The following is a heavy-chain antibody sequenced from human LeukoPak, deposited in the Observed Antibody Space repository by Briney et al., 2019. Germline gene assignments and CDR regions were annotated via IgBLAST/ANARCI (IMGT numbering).Heavy chain of an antibody. J-gene: IGHJ4*02. CDR3: AKDRPVATTLHHFDH. CDR2: ISWDGNKV. Sequence: GGSLRLSCVVSGFSFDDYAMHWVRQGPGKALEWVSVISWDGNKVAYADSVKGRFTISRDNAKNSLYLQMTSLRPEDTAFCYCAKDRPVATTLHHFDHWGLGTLVTVSS. D-gene: IGHD1-26*01. V-gene: IGHV3-9*01. CDR1: GFSFDDYA.